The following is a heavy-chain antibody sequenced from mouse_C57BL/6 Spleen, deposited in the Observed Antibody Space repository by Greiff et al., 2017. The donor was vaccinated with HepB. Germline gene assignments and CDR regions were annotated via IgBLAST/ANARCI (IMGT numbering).Heavy chain of an antibody. Sequence: QVQLKQSGPELVKPGASVKISCKASGYAFSSSWMNWVKQRPGKGLEWIGRIYPGDGDTNYNGKFKGKATLTADKSSSTAYMQLSSLTSEDSAVYFCARRDGYYGAMDYWGQGTSVTVSS. CDR1: GYAFSSSW. J-gene: IGHJ4*01. CDR3: ARRDGYYGAMDY. V-gene: IGHV1-82*01. D-gene: IGHD2-3*01. CDR2: IYPGDGDT.